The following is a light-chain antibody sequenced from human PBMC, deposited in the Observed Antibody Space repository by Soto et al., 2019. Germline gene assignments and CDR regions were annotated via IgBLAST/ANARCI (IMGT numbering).Light chain of an antibody. CDR3: AAWDDSLNGVV. J-gene: IGLJ2*01. V-gene: IGLV1-44*01. CDR2: SNN. CDR1: SSTIGSNT. Sequence: QSVLTQPPSASGTPGQRVTLSCSGSSSTIGSNTVNWYQQLPGTAPKLLIYSNNQRPSGVPDRFSGSKSGTSASLAISGLQSKDKADYYCAAWDDSLNGVVFGGGTKVTVL.